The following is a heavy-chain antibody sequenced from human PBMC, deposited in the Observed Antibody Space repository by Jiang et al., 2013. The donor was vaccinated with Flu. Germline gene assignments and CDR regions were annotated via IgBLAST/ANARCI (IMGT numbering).Heavy chain of an antibody. J-gene: IGHJ4*02. D-gene: IGHD5-24*01. CDR1: GNNFMNYW. CDR2: MHPGYSDT. V-gene: IGHV5-51*01. CDR3: ALAIDGNFYFDY. Sequence: AEVKKPGESLKISCEGSGNNFMNYWIGWVRQTPGEGLEWMGIMHPGYSDTRYSPSFQGQVTLSADKSINTAYLQWGRLQASDTAMYYCALAIDGNFYFDYWGQGTLVTVSS.